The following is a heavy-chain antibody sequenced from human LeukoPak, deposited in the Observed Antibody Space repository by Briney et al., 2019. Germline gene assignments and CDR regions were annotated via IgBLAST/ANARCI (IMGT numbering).Heavy chain of an antibody. CDR1: GYSFTSYW. V-gene: IGHV5-51*01. J-gene: IGHJ6*03. CDR3: ARILTSTVTTDYMDV. D-gene: IGHD4-17*01. Sequence: NPGESLKISCKGSGYSFTSYWIGWVRQMPGKGLEWMGIIYPGGSDTRYSPSFQGQVTISADKSISTAYLQWSSLKASDTAMYYCARILTSTVTTDYMDVWGKGTTVTVSS. CDR2: IYPGGSDT.